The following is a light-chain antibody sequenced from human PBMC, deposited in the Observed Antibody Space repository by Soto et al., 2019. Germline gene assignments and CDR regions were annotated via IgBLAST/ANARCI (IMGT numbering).Light chain of an antibody. CDR1: QSVLYSSNNKNY. V-gene: IGKV4-1*01. CDR2: WAS. Sequence: DIVMTQSPDSLAVSLGERATINCKSSQSVLYSSNNKNYLAWYQQKPGQHPKLLIYWASTRESGVPDRFSGSGSGTDFTLTISSLQAEDVAVYYCQQYYITPPTTFGGGTKVEIK. CDR3: QQYYITPPTT. J-gene: IGKJ4*01.